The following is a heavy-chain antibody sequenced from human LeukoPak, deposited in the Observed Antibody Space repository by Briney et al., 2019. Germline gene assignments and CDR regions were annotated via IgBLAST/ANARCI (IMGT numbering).Heavy chain of an antibody. CDR2: IRYDGGDK. CDR1: GFTFTTYG. Sequence: GGSLRLSCAASGFTFTTYGMHWVRQAPGKGLEWVAFIRYDGGDKYYADSVKGRFTISRDDSKNTLYLQMNSLRAEDTAVYYCGKNQFSSWYYFDYWGQGTLVTVSS. V-gene: IGHV3-30*02. D-gene: IGHD2-2*01. J-gene: IGHJ4*02. CDR3: GKNQFSSWYYFDY.